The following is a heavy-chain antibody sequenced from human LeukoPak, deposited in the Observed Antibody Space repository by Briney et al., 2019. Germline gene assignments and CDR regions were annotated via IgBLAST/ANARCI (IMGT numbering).Heavy chain of an antibody. V-gene: IGHV3-53*01. Sequence: GGSLRLSCAASGFTVSSNYMSWVRQAPGKGLEWVSVIYSGGSTYYADSVKGRFTISRDNAKNSLYLQMNSLRAEDTAVYYCAKYYDFGSGYYRSYYYGMDVWGQRTTVTVSS. D-gene: IGHD3-3*01. J-gene: IGHJ6*02. CDR3: AKYYDFGSGYYRSYYYGMDV. CDR1: GFTVSSNY. CDR2: IYSGGST.